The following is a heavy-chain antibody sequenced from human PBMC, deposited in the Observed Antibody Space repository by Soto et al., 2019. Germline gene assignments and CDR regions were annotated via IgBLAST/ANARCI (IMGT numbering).Heavy chain of an antibody. Sequence: EVQLLESGGGLVQPGGSLRLSCAASGFTFSDYAMSWVRQAPGKGLEWVSAISGSGGSTYYADYVKGRFTISRDNSKNTLYVQMNSLRAEDTAVYYCAKGVVVAATREDYFDYWGQGTLVTVSS. CDR1: GFTFSDYA. V-gene: IGHV3-23*01. J-gene: IGHJ4*02. CDR2: ISGSGGST. D-gene: IGHD2-15*01. CDR3: AKGVVVAATREDYFDY.